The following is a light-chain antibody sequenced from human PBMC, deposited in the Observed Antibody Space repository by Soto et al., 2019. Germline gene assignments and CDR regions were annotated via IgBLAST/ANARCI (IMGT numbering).Light chain of an antibody. CDR2: GAS. CDR1: QSVSSSF. Sequence: ESVLTEAPGTLSLSPGERATLSCRASQSVSSSFLAWYQQKPGQAPRLLIYGASNRATGIPDRFSGSGSGTDFTLTISRLEPEDFAVYYCQQYVTSPWPFGQGTTAAI. CDR3: QQYVTSPWP. V-gene: IGKV3-20*01. J-gene: IGKJ1*01.